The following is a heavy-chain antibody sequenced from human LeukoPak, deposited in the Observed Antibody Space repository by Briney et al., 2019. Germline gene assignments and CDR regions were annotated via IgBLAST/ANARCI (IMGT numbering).Heavy chain of an antibody. Sequence: PGGSLRLSCIASGLTLTTFDMVWVPQAPGRGLEWVSIISGNDPTKIYADSVKGRFTISRDDLKNTIYLQMDSLRDEDTAFYYCAKGLDTYSSRYLNRIFDSWGQGTLVTVSS. CDR2: ISGNDPTK. J-gene: IGHJ5*01. V-gene: IGHV3-23*01. D-gene: IGHD6-25*01. CDR3: AKGLDTYSSRYLNRIFDS. CDR1: GLTLTTFD.